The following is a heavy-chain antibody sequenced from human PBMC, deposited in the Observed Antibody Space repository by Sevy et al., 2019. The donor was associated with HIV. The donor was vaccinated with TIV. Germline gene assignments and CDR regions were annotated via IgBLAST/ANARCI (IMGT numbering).Heavy chain of an antibody. D-gene: IGHD5-12*01. Sequence: SETLSLTCTVSGGSISTYYWSWIRQPPGKGLEYIGYIYYTGSTNYNPSLKSRVTISVDTSKNQFSLKLRSVTAVDTAVNYWPTAPPVRSGDDSLNWFDPWGQGTLVTVSS. CDR3: PTAPPVRSGDDSLNWFDP. V-gene: IGHV4-59*01. J-gene: IGHJ5*02. CDR1: GGSISTYY. CDR2: IYYTGST.